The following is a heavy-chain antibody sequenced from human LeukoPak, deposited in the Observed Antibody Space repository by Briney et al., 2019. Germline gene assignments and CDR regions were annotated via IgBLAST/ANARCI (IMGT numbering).Heavy chain of an antibody. CDR3: ARGCHASFFDQ. CDR2: VNAGNGNI. J-gene: IGHJ4*02. CDR1: GYTFTSYA. V-gene: IGHV1-3*01. Sequence: ASVKVSCKAAGYTFTSYAIHWMRQAPGQRLEWMGWVNAGNGNIKYSEKFKGRVTITRDTDANTDYMELRSLTSQDTAIYYCARGCHASFFDQWGQGTLVTVSS. D-gene: IGHD3-10*01.